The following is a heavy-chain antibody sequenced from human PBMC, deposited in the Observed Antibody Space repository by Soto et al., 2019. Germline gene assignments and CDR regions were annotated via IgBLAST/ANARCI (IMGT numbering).Heavy chain of an antibody. CDR2: ISAYNGNT. J-gene: IGHJ5*02. CDR1: GYTFTSYG. CDR3: ARTRDYCTNGLCPNDP. Sequence: ASVKVSCKASGYTFTSYGISWVRQAPGQGLEWMGWISAYNGNTNYAQKLQGRVTMTTDTSTSTAYMELRSLRSDDTAVYYCARTRDYCTNGLCPNDPWGQGTLVTVSS. D-gene: IGHD2-8*01. V-gene: IGHV1-18*01.